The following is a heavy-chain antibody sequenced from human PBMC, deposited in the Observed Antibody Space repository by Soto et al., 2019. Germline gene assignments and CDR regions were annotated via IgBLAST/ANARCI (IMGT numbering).Heavy chain of an antibody. CDR3: ARASTSIGNWFDX. Sequence: SETLSLTCAVSGGYISGADFYWIWIRQNPGRGLELIGYFYYSGSTYYNPSLRSRATVSVDTSKNQFSLRLTSVTSADAAVYYCARASTSIGNWFDXWGQVTPGTVSX. CDR2: FYYSGST. J-gene: IGHJ5*02. V-gene: IGHV4-31*11. D-gene: IGHD3-22*01. CDR1: GGYISGADFY.